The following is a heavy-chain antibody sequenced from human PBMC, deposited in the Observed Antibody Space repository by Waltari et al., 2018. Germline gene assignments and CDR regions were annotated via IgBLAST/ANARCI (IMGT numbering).Heavy chain of an antibody. D-gene: IGHD3-22*01. Sequence: QLQLQESGPGLVQPSETLSLTCTVSGGSISSSRYYWGWIRQPPGKGLEWIGSIYYSGSTYYNPSLKSRVTISVDTSKNQFSLKLSSVTAADTAVYYCARVITMIVVVEGWFDPWGQGTLVTVSS. J-gene: IGHJ5*02. V-gene: IGHV4-39*07. CDR1: GGSISSSRYY. CDR3: ARVITMIVVVEGWFDP. CDR2: IYYSGST.